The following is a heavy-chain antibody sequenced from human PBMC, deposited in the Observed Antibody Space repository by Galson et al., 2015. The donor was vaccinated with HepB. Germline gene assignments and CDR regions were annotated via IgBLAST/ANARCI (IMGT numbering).Heavy chain of an antibody. J-gene: IGHJ4*02. CDR3: ARPTSGYVFDY. Sequence: SLRLSCAASGFTFSSYAMHWVRQAPGKGLEWVAVISYDGSNKYYADSVKGRFTISRDNSKDTLYLQMNSLRAEDTAVYYCARPTSGYVFDYWGQGTLVTVSS. V-gene: IGHV3-30-3*01. CDR2: ISYDGSNK. D-gene: IGHD3-3*01. CDR1: GFTFSSYA.